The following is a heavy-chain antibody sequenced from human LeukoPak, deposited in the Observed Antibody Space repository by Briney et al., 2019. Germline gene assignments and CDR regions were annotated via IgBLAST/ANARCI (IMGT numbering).Heavy chain of an antibody. CDR3: AKEKGGGAAAGTLDY. V-gene: IGHV3-9*01. CDR1: GFTFDDYA. D-gene: IGHD6-13*01. CDR2: ISWNSGSI. Sequence: GGSLRLSCAASGFTFDDYAMHWVRQAPGKGLEWVSGISWNSGSIGYADSVKGRFTISRDNAKNSLYLQMNSLRAEDTALYYCAKEKGGGAAAGTLDYWGQGTLVTVSS. J-gene: IGHJ4*02.